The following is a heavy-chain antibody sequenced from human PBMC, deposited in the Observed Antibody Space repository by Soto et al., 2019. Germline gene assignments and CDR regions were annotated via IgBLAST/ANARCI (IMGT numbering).Heavy chain of an antibody. CDR2: IYYSGST. D-gene: IGHD3-16*01. CDR1: GGSISSYY. J-gene: IGHJ6*03. Sequence: SETLSLTCTVSGGSISSYYWSWIRQPPGKGLEWIGYIYYSGSTNYNPSLKSRVTISVDTSKNQFSLKLSSVTAADTAVYYCARDRSKRGSIGGYMDVWGKGTTVTVSS. V-gene: IGHV4-59*01. CDR3: ARDRSKRGSIGGYMDV.